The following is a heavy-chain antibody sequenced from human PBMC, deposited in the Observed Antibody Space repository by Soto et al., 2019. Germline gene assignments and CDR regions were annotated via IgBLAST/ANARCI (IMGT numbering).Heavy chain of an antibody. V-gene: IGHV1-69*18. CDR3: AKDGSWDGGGGES. CDR1: GVTFSSYA. CDR2: IIPVFRTS. D-gene: IGHD3-16*01. Sequence: QVQLVQSAAELKKPGSSVKVSCSASGVTFSSYAFTWVRQAPGQGLEWMGNIIPVFRTSNYAQGFQGRLTISADESTNTIYMELSSLRSEDTAVYFCAKDGSWDGGGGESWGQGTLVIVSS. J-gene: IGHJ4*02.